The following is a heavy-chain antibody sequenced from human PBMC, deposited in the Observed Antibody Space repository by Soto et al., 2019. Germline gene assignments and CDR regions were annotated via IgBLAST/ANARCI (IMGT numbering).Heavy chain of an antibody. V-gene: IGHV3-7*01. CDR1: GFTFSSYG. J-gene: IGHJ6*02. CDR3: VRDWSTFWGMDV. CDR2: IKQDGSEK. Sequence: GSLRLSCAASGFTFSSYGMHWVRQAPGKGLEWVANIKQDGSEKYYVDSVKGRFAISRDNAKDSLFLQMNNLRAEDTAVYYCVRDWSTFWGMDVWGQGTTVTVSS.